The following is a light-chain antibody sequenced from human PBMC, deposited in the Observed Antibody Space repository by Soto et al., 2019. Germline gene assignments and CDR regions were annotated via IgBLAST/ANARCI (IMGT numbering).Light chain of an antibody. CDR3: SSYTSSRTPYV. Sequence: QSALTQPASVSGSPGQSVTISCTGTSSDVGGYNYVSWYQHHPGKAPTLLIYDVSNRPSGVSNRFSGSKSGNTASLTISGLQAEDEASYYCSSYTSSRTPYVFGTGTKLTVL. J-gene: IGLJ1*01. CDR2: DVS. CDR1: SSDVGGYNY. V-gene: IGLV2-14*03.